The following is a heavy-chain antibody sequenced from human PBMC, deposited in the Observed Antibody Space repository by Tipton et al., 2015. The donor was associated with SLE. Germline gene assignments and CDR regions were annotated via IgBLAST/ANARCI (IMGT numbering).Heavy chain of an antibody. D-gene: IGHD6-19*01. J-gene: IGHJ3*01. CDR3: ARREFEQWLVH. V-gene: IGHV3-7*03. CDR2: IKQDGSEK. Sequence: GSLRLSCAASGFTFSSYLMRWVRQAPGKGLEWVANIKQDGSEKYYADSVNGLFTISRDNAKNSLYLQMNSLRAEDTAVYYCARREFEQWLVHWGQGTMVTVSS. CDR1: GFTFSSYL.